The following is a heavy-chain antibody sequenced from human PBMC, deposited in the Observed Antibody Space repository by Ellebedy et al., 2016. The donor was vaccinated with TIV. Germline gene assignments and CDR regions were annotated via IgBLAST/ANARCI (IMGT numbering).Heavy chain of an antibody. CDR3: AREMYNFYMDV. CDR1: GYTFTDYG. Sequence: ASVKVSCKASGYTFTDYGISWVRLAPGQGLEWMGWISAYNGNTNYAQNNQGRVTMTTDTSTSTGYMELRSLRSDDTAVYYCAREMYNFYMDVWGKGTTVTVSS. J-gene: IGHJ6*03. CDR2: ISAYNGNT. V-gene: IGHV1-18*01.